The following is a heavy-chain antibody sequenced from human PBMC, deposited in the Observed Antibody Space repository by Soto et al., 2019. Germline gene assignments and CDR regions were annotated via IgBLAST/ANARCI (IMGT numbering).Heavy chain of an antibody. V-gene: IGHV3-7*04. CDR2: IKHDGSEN. J-gene: IGHJ4*02. D-gene: IGHD2-15*01. CDR3: ARGRYCSGGRCYFDY. Sequence: EVQLVESGGGLVQPGGSLRLSCAASGFTFSNYWMSWVRQAPGEGLEWVANIKHDGSENSYVDSVKGRFTISRDNAKNSVYLQMNSLRAEDTAVYYCARGRYCSGGRCYFDYWGQGTPVTVSS. CDR1: GFTFSNYW.